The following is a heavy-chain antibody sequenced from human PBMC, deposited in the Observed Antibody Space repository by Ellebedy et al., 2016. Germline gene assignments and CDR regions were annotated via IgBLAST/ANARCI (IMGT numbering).Heavy chain of an antibody. CDR1: GYTFTNYY. J-gene: IGHJ4*02. Sequence: ASVKVSCKASGYTFTNYYIHWVRQAPGQGLEWMGRINPYDESTTYAQRFQGRVIMNRDTSSSTVYMELSSLRSDDTAVYYCARDPYHYGSMIPFDHWGQGTLITVSS. V-gene: IGHV1-46*01. CDR2: INPYDEST. CDR3: ARDPYHYGSMIPFDH. D-gene: IGHD3-10*01.